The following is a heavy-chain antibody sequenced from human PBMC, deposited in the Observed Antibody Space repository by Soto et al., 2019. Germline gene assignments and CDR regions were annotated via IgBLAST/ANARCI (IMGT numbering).Heavy chain of an antibody. CDR1: GGTFSSYA. D-gene: IGHD3-3*01. CDR3: ARGRYYDFWSGYYQTYYYYYGMDV. Sequence: SVKVSCKASGGTFSSYAISWVRQAPGQGLEWMGGIIPIFGTANYAQKFQGRVTITADESTSTAYMELSSLRSEDTAVYYCARGRYYDFWSGYYQTYYYYYGMDVWGQGTTVTVSS. CDR2: IIPIFGTA. V-gene: IGHV1-69*13. J-gene: IGHJ6*02.